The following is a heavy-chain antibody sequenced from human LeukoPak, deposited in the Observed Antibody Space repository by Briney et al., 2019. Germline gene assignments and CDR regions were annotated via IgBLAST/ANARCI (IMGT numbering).Heavy chain of an antibody. V-gene: IGHV1-69*13. CDR1: GGTFSSYA. Sequence: SVKVSCKASGGTFSSYAISWVRQAPGQGLEWMGGIIPIFGTANYAQKFQGRVTITADESTSTAYMELSSLRSEDTAVYYCARASTMVRGVIPFDYWGQGTLVTVSS. J-gene: IGHJ4*02. D-gene: IGHD3-10*01. CDR2: IIPIFGTA. CDR3: ARASTMVRGVIPFDY.